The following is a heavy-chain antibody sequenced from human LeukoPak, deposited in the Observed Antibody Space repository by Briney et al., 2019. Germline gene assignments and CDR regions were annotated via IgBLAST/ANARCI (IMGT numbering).Heavy chain of an antibody. CDR1: GFAFSSSL. Sequence: GGSLRLSCAGSGFAFSSSLMHWVRHAPGKGLVWVSRMNSDGTTTNYADSVKGRFTISRDNAKNTLYLQMNSLTVEDTAVYYCTIAGSYRFDYWGQGTLVTVSP. CDR3: TIAGSYRFDY. V-gene: IGHV3-74*01. D-gene: IGHD3-16*02. J-gene: IGHJ4*02. CDR2: MNSDGTTT.